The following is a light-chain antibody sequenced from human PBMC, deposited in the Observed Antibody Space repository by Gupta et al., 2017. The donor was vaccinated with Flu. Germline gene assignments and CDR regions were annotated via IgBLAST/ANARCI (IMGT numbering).Light chain of an antibody. V-gene: IGKV3-20*01. Sequence: EIVLTQSPGTLSLSPGDRATLSCRASQSVSSSYLAWYQQKPGQSPRLLIYGASSRATGIPDKFSGSGSGTDFTLTISRLEPEDFAVYYCQQYGSSLLTFGGGTKVESK. CDR1: QSVSSSY. CDR3: QQYGSSLLT. J-gene: IGKJ4*01. CDR2: GAS.